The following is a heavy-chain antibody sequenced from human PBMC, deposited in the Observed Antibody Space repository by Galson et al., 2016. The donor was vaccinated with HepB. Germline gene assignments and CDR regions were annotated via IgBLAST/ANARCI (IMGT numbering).Heavy chain of an antibody. CDR1: GFAFSHAW. CDR3: TTEVADFWSGYYQVPFDY. D-gene: IGHD3-3*01. V-gene: IGHV3-15*07. Sequence: SLRLSCAASGFAFSHAWVNWVRQAPGKGMEWVGRIKSKSEGGTTDYAAPVKGRFSISRDDSKNTLYLQMNSLKTEDTALYYCTTEVADFWSGYYQVPFDYWGQGTLVTVSS. CDR2: IKSKSEGGTT. J-gene: IGHJ4*02.